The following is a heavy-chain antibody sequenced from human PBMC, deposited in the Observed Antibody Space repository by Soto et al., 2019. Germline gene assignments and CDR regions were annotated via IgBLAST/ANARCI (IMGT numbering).Heavy chain of an antibody. J-gene: IGHJ4*02. CDR3: ARDRGAVAGAGDFDY. D-gene: IGHD6-19*01. CDR2: ISAYNGNT. V-gene: IGHV1-18*01. Sequence: ASVKVSCKASGYTFTSYGISWARQAPGQGLEWMGWISAYNGNTNYAQKLQGRVTMTTDTSTSTAYMELRSLRSDDTAVYYCARDRGAVAGAGDFDYWGQGTLVTVSS. CDR1: GYTFTSYG.